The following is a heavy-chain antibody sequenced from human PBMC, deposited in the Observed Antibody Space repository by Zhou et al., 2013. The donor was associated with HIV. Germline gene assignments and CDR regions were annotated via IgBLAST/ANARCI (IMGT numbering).Heavy chain of an antibody. CDR3: ARALSATWVGGGFYYMDV. V-gene: IGHV1-18*01. D-gene: IGHD6-25*01. J-gene: IGHJ6*03. CDR1: GYTLTAFG. Sequence: QVQLVQSGAEVKRPGASVKVSCKASGYTLTAFGISWVRQAPGQGLEWMGWISSYRGHTNYAQRLQGRVSVTTDTSTNTAYMELRSLRSDDTAVYYCARALSATWVGGGFYYMDVWGKGTTITVS. CDR2: ISSYRGHT.